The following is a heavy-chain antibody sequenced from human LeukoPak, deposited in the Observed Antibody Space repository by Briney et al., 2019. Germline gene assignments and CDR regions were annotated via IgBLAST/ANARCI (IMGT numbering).Heavy chain of an antibody. D-gene: IGHD2-2*02. CDR2: IYPGDSAT. CDR3: ARLGGYTTYYFDY. Sequence: EYLMIYCKGSGYSLTSCWIGLVRQMPGKGLEWMGSIYPGDSATRYTPSFQGQVTISADKSISTAYLQWTRLTASDTAMYYWARLGGYTTYYFDYWGQGTLVTVSS. J-gene: IGHJ4*02. V-gene: IGHV5-51*01. CDR1: GYSLTSCW.